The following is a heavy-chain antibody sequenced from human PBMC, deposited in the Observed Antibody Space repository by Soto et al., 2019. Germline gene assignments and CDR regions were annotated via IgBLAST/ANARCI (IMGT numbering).Heavy chain of an antibody. Sequence: SVKVSCKASGGTFSSYTISWVRQAPGQGLEWMGRIIPILGIANYAQKFQGRVTITADKSTSTAYMELSSLRSEDTAVYYCAIAGADHLRSLEWLPPVDYNWFDPWGQGTLVTVSS. V-gene: IGHV1-69*02. CDR3: AIAGADHLRSLEWLPPVDYNWFDP. D-gene: IGHD3-3*01. J-gene: IGHJ5*02. CDR1: GGTFSSYT. CDR2: IIPILGIA.